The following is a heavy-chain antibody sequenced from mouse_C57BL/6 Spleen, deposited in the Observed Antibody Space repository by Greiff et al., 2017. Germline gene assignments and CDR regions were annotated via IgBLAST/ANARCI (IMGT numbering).Heavy chain of an antibody. J-gene: IGHJ3*01. CDR1: GYTFTSYW. Sequence: VQLQQPGAELVMPGASVKLSCQASGYTFTSYWMHWVKQRPGQGLEWIGEIDPSDSSTNYNQTFKGKSTLTVDKSSITAYMQLSSLTSADSAVYYCARGDEGAYWGQGTLVTVSA. V-gene: IGHV1-69*01. CDR3: ARGDEGAY. CDR2: IDPSDSST.